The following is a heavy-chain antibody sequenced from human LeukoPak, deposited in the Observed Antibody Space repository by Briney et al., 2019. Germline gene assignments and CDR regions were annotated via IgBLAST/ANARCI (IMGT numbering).Heavy chain of an antibody. J-gene: IGHJ4*02. V-gene: IGHV4-39*01. CDR2: LYYSGST. D-gene: IGHD3-10*01. Sequence: PSETLSLTCTVSGGSISSSSYYWGWIRQPPGKGLEWIGSLYYSGSTYYNPSLKSRVTISVDTSKNQFSLRLSSVTAADTAVYYCASITMVRGVDYWGQGTLVTVSS. CDR3: ASITMVRGVDY. CDR1: GGSISSSSYY.